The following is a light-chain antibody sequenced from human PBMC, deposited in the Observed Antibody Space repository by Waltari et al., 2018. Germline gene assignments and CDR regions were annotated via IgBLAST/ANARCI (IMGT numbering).Light chain of an antibody. CDR1: RNSATL. J-gene: IGKJ2*01. Sequence: DIQLTQSPTTLSAAVGDRVTTTCRASRNSATLLAWYQHKPGKAPKFLIYQASILETGVPSRFSGSGSGTEFTLTISSLQPDDFATYYCQQYRSYPYTFGRGTKLEI. CDR3: QQYRSYPYT. V-gene: IGKV1-5*03. CDR2: QAS.